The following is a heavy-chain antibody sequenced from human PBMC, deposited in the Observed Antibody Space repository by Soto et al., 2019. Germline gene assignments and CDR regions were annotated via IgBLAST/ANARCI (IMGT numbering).Heavy chain of an antibody. CDR2: IFPLLARV. V-gene: IGHV1-69*05. Sequence: QVNLVQSGTEMKKPGSSVMVSCKVSGGDLSNSGISWVRQAPGQGLEWMGGIFPLLARVDYSQKCQGRFTISSEEPTITAHMDLRSLRSGVTAVFYIAKDDGAAFKSWGPGPVAIVSS. D-gene: IGHD1-26*01. CDR3: AKDDGAAFKS. J-gene: IGHJ4*02. CDR1: GGDLSNSG.